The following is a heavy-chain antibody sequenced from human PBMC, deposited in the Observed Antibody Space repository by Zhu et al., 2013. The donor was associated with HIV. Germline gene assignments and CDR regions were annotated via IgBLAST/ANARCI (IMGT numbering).Heavy chain of an antibody. D-gene: IGHD5-12*01. J-gene: IGHJ4*02. CDR2: INPNSGGT. Sequence: QVQLVQSGAEVKKPGASVKLSCKASGYTFTDYYINWVRQAPGQGLEWMGWINPNSGGTHYAQKFQGRVTITRDTSISTAYMEVKRLTSNDTAVYYCAREDYEGMATIIIPAYWGEGTLVTVSS. V-gene: IGHV1-2*02. CDR1: GYTFTDYY. CDR3: AREDYEGMATIIIPAY.